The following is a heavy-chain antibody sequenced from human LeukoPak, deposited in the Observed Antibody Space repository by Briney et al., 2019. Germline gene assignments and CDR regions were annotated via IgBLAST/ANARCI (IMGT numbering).Heavy chain of an antibody. Sequence: PSETLSLTCTVSGGSISSYYWSWIRQPAGQGLEWIGRIYTSGSTNYNPSLKSRVTMSVDTSKNQFSLKLSSVTAADTAVYYCARDRETSIAAAGSWGYYYYYYMDVWGKGTTVTVSS. CDR2: IYTSGST. J-gene: IGHJ6*03. CDR3: ARDRETSIAAAGSWGYYYYYYMDV. V-gene: IGHV4-4*07. D-gene: IGHD6-13*01. CDR1: GGSISSYY.